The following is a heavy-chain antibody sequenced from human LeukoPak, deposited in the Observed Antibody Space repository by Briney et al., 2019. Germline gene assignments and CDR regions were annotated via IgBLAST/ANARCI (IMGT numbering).Heavy chain of an antibody. D-gene: IGHD2-15*01. V-gene: IGHV4-61*02. J-gene: IGHJ4*02. Sequence: SETLSLTCTVSGGSISSGSYYWSWIRQPAGKGLEWIGRIYTSGSTNYNPSLKSRVTISVDTSKNQFSLKLSSVTAADTAVYYCANGVAENTLDYWGQGTLVTVSS. CDR2: IYTSGST. CDR1: GGSISSGSYY. CDR3: ANGVAENTLDY.